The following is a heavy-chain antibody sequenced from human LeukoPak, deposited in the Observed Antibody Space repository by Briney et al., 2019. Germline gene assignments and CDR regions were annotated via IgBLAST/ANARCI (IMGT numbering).Heavy chain of an antibody. J-gene: IGHJ4*02. Sequence: GGSLRLSCAASGFTFSSYAMHWVRQAPGKGLEWVAVISYDGSNKYYADSVKGRFTISRDNSKNTLYLQMNSLRAEDTAVYYCAKDRTMIVVPPFDYWGQGTLVTVSS. CDR2: ISYDGSNK. V-gene: IGHV3-30-3*01. CDR3: AKDRTMIVVPPFDY. D-gene: IGHD3-22*01. CDR1: GFTFSSYA.